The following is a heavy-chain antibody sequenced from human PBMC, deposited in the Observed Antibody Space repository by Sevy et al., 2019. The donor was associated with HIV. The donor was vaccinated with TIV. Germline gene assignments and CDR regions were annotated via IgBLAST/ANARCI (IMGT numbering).Heavy chain of an antibody. CDR1: GGSISSYY. D-gene: IGHD3-22*01. Sequence: SETLSLTCTVSGGSISSYYWSWIRQPAGKGLEWIGRIYTSGSTNYNPSLKSRVTMSVETSKNQFSLKLSSVTTADTAVYYCASSTYYYDSSGYYYGFDYWGQGTLVTVSS. CDR3: ASSTYYYDSSGYYYGFDY. V-gene: IGHV4-4*07. J-gene: IGHJ4*02. CDR2: IYTSGST.